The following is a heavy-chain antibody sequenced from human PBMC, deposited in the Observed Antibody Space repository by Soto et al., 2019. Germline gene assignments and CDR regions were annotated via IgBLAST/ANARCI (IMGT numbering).Heavy chain of an antibody. CDR3: ARHAATLFYFDY. J-gene: IGHJ4*02. V-gene: IGHV4-59*08. CDR2: AYYSGST. D-gene: IGHD6-25*01. CDR1: GDSISSYY. Sequence: TSETLSLTCTVSGDSISSYYWSWIRQPPGKELEWIGYAYYSGSTKYNPSLKSRVTISVDTSKDQFSLKLSSVTAADTAVYYCARHAATLFYFDYWGQGTLVTVSS.